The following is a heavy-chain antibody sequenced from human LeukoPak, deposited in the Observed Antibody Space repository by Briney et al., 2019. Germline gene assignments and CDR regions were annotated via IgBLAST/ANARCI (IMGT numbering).Heavy chain of an antibody. CDR2: ISYDGSNK. J-gene: IGHJ4*02. Sequence: GGSLRLSCAASGFTFSSYGMHWVRQAQGKGLEWVAVISYDGSNKYYADSVKGRFTISRDNSKNTLYLQMNSLRAEDTAVYYCANYFDYWGQGTLVTVSP. V-gene: IGHV3-30*18. CDR3: ANYFDY. CDR1: GFTFSSYG.